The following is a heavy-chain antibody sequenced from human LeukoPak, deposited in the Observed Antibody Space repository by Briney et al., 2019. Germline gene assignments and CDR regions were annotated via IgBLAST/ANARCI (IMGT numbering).Heavy chain of an antibody. Sequence: AGSLRLSCTASKFTFSHYGMQWVRQAPGKGLEWVAVISSDGSIKVYADSVKGRFTLSRDNSINTVDLQMNSLRAEDTAVYYCVKEYHSRGFGAYFDYWGQGTLVTVSS. CDR2: ISSDGSIK. J-gene: IGHJ4*02. CDR3: VKEYHSRGFGAYFDY. CDR1: KFTFSHYG. D-gene: IGHD3-3*01. V-gene: IGHV3-30*18.